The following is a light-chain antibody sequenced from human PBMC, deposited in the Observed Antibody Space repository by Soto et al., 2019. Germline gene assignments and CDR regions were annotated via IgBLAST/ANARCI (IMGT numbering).Light chain of an antibody. V-gene: IGLV2-14*01. CDR3: SSYTGSSTYV. CDR2: DVS. CDR1: SSDVGGYNY. Sequence: QSALTQPASVSGSPGQSITISCTGTSSDVGGYNYVSWYQQYPGKAPKLMIYDVSNRPSGVSNRFSGSKSGNTASLAISGLQADDESDYYCSSYTGSSTYVLGTGTKLTLL. J-gene: IGLJ1*01.